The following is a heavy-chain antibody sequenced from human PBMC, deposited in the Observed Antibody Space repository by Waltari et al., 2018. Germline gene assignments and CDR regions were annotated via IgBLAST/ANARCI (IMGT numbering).Heavy chain of an antibody. CDR1: GDSVSSDYL. Sequence: QLQLLESGPGLVKPSGTLSLSCAVSGDSVSSDYLWNWVRQSPHQGLEWIGQVHGSGRPNYNPSFASRVTVSLDTAKNLFSLKVTSAAAADTAVYYCARDRGRGLYLDTWGPGTLVTVSP. CDR3: ARDRGRGLYLDT. J-gene: IGHJ5*02. CDR2: VHGSGRP. V-gene: IGHV4-4*02. D-gene: IGHD2-15*01.